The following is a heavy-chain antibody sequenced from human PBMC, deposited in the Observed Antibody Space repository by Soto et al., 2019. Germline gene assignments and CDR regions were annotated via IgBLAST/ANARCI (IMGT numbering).Heavy chain of an antibody. CDR1: GFTFSSYG. V-gene: IGHV3-30*18. D-gene: IGHD6-13*01. CDR2: ISYDGSNK. CDR3: AKGGGSSWYGN. Sequence: QVQLVESGGGVVQPGRSLRLSCAASGFTFSSYGMHWVRQAPGKGLEWVAVISYDGSNKYYADSVKGRFTISRDNSKNTLYLQMNSLRAEETAVYYCAKGGGSSWYGNWGQGTLVTVSS. J-gene: IGHJ4*02.